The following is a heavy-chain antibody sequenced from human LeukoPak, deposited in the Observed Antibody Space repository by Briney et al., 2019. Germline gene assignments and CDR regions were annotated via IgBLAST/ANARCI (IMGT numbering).Heavy chain of an antibody. CDR2: INHSGNT. Sequence: SETLSLTCAVYGGSFSGYYWSWIRQPPGKGLEWIGEINHSGNTNYNPSLKSRVTISVDTSKNQFSLKLSSVTAADTAVYYCARSELYNWNSGWFDPWGQGTLVTVSS. CDR1: GGSFSGYY. J-gene: IGHJ5*02. V-gene: IGHV4-34*01. D-gene: IGHD1-7*01. CDR3: ARSELYNWNSGWFDP.